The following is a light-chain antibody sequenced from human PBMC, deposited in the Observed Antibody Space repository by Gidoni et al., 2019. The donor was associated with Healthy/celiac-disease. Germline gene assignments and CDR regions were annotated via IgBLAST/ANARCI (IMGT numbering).Light chain of an antibody. Sequence: DIQMTQSPSSLSASVGDRVTITCRASQSISSYLNWYQQKPGKAPKLLIYAASSLQSGVPSRFSGSGSGTDFTLTISSLQPEDFATYYCQQSYSTPLTFGGXPKVGFK. CDR1: QSISSY. J-gene: IGKJ4*01. CDR2: AAS. CDR3: QQSYSTPLT. V-gene: IGKV1-39*01.